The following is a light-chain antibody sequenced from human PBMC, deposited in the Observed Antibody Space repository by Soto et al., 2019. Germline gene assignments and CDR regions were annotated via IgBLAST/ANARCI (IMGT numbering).Light chain of an antibody. CDR2: GAS. V-gene: IGKV3-15*01. CDR1: QSVSSN. J-gene: IGKJ4*01. CDR3: QQYNDWPLT. Sequence: EIVMTQSPVTLSVSPGERATLSCRASQSVSSNLAWYQKKPGKAPRLLIDGASIRATGIPARFSGSGSGTEFTLTISSLQSEDFAVYYCQQYNDWPLTFGGGTRWIS.